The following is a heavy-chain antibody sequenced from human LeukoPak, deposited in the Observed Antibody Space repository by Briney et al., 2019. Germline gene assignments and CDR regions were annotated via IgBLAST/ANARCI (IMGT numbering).Heavy chain of an antibody. CDR2: ISSSSSYI. J-gene: IGHJ4*02. D-gene: IGHD3-16*02. CDR3: ARREYDYVWGSYRPFDY. V-gene: IGHV3-21*01. CDR1: GFTFSSYS. Sequence: GGSLRLSCAASGFTFSSYSMNWVRQAPGKGLEWVSSISSSSSYIYYADSVKGRFTISRDNAKNSLYLQMNSLRAEDTAVYYCARREYDYVWGSYRPFDYWGQGTLVTVSS.